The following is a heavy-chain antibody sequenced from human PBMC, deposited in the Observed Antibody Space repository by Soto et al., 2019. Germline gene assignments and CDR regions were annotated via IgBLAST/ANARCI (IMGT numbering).Heavy chain of an antibody. CDR1: GYTFTSYG. J-gene: IGHJ6*02. V-gene: IGHV1-18*01. D-gene: IGHD6-13*01. CDR2: ISAYNGNT. Sequence: ASVKVSCKASGYTFTSYGISWVRQAPGQGLEWMGWISAYNGNTNYAQKLQGRVTMTTDTSTSTAYMELRSLRSDDTAVYYCAREGGYSSSWYPVRGMDVWGQGTTVTVSS. CDR3: AREGGYSSSWYPVRGMDV.